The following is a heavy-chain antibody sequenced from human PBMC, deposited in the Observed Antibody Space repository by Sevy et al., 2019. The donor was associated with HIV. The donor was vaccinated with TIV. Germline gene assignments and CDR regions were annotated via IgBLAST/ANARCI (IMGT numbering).Heavy chain of an antibody. CDR2: IAYDGSNE. CDR3: ALERLSSNVAEYFQN. Sequence: GGSLRLSCAASGFTFSSFFMHWVRQAPGKALEWVATIAYDGSNEHYADSVKGRFTISRDNSKNALYLQMNSLRAEDTAVYYCALERLSSNVAEYFQNWGQGTLVTVSS. CDR1: GFTFSSFF. D-gene: IGHD1-1*01. V-gene: IGHV3-30-3*01. J-gene: IGHJ1*01.